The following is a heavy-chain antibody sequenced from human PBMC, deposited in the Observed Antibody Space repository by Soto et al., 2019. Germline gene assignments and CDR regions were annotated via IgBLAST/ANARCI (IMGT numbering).Heavy chain of an antibody. J-gene: IGHJ4*02. CDR1: GYTLTNHA. D-gene: IGHD3-22*01. CDR3: ARAPYYDSSGYSTVYFDY. CDR2: INAGNGNT. Sequence: ASVKVSCKASGYTLTNHATHWVRQAPGQRLEWMGWINAGNGNTEYSQKTQGRVTITRDTSASTVYMELSSLRSEDTAVYYCARAPYYDSSGYSTVYFDYWGQGTLVTV. V-gene: IGHV1-3*01.